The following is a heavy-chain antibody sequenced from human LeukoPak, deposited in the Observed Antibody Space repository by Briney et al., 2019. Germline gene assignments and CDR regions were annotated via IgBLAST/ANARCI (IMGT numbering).Heavy chain of an antibody. CDR3: ARGPDYGDYEPPPPAEYFQH. D-gene: IGHD4-17*01. CDR2: MNPNSGNT. Sequence: ASVKVCCKASGYTFTSYDINWVRQATGQGLEWMGWMNPNSGNTGYAQKFQGRVTMTRNTSISTAYMELSSLRSEDTAVYYCARGPDYGDYEPPPPAEYFQHWGQGTLVTVSS. J-gene: IGHJ1*01. V-gene: IGHV1-8*01. CDR1: GYTFTSYD.